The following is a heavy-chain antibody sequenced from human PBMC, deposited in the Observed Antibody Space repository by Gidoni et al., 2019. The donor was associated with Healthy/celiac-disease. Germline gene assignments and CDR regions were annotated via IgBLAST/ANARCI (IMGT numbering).Heavy chain of an antibody. CDR1: GRSISTYY. V-gene: IGHV4-59*01. CDR2: IYYSGST. J-gene: IGHJ5*02. Sequence: GLVKPSETLSLPCPVTGRSISTYYWSWIRQPPGKGLEWIGYIYYSGSTNYNPSLKSRVTISVDTSKNQFSLKLSSVTAADTAVYYCARDGRRSTLAARRGWFDPWGQGTLVTVSS. D-gene: IGHD6-6*01. CDR3: ARDGRRSTLAARRGWFDP.